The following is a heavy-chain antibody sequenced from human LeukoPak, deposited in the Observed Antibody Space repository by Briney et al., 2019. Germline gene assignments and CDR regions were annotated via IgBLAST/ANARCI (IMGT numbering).Heavy chain of an antibody. V-gene: IGHV3-66*01. CDR2: IYSGGST. D-gene: IGHD6-19*01. CDR1: GFTVSSNY. J-gene: IGHJ4*02. Sequence: GGSLRLSCAASGFTVSSNYMSLVRQAAGKGLEWVSVIYSGGSTYYADSVKGRFTISRDNSKNTLYLQMNSLRAEDTAVYYCATEVTGSGWSDYFDYWGQGTLVTVSS. CDR3: ATEVTGSGWSDYFDY.